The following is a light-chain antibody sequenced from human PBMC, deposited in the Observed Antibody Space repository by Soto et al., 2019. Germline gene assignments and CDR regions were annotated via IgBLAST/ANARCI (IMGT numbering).Light chain of an antibody. CDR3: QQSNKFPWT. J-gene: IGKJ1*01. CDR2: AAS. Sequence: DIQMAQSPSSVSASVGDRVTITCRASQDIGSWLAWYQQKPGKAPELLIYAASNLQGGVPSRFSGSGSGIDFTLTISSLQPEDFATYYCQQSNKFPWTFGQGTKVDIK. V-gene: IGKV1-12*01. CDR1: QDIGSW.